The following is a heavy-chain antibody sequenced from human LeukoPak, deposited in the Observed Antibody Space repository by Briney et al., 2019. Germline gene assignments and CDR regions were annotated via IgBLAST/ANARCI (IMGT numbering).Heavy chain of an antibody. J-gene: IGHJ4*02. CDR2: ISDDGSRT. CDR1: GFPFSNYW. V-gene: IGHV3-74*01. CDR3: ARFTFYYASSGYVLDH. D-gene: IGHD3-22*01. Sequence: PGGSLRLSCVTSGFPFSNYWMDWVRQAPGKGLVWVSHISDDGSRTTYADSVKGRFTSTRDNAKNTLYLQLNSLRDEDTAVYYCARFTFYYASSGYVLDHWGQGTLVTVSS.